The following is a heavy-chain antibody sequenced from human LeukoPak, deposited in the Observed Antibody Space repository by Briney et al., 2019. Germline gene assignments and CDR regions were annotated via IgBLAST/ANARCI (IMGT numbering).Heavy chain of an antibody. CDR1: GFTFSSYS. CDR2: ISTISGNI. J-gene: IGHJ4*02. V-gene: IGHV3-21*01. CDR3: ARRAPSHDFDD. Sequence: GGSLRLSCAASGFTFSSYSMNWVRQAPGKGLEWVAAISTISGNIYYADSVKGRFTISRDNAKNSLYLQMNSLRVEDTALYYCARRAPSHDFDDWGQGTLVTVSS.